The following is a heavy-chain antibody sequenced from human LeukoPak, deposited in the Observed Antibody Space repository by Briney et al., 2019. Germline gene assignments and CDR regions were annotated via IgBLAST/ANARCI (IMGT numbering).Heavy chain of an antibody. Sequence: GGSLRLSCAASGFTFSSYAMSWVRQAPGKGLEWVSGISGSGGSTYYADSLKGRLTISRDNSKNTLFLQMTSLRVEDTAVYYCAKGERLVGATTKYDYWGQGTLVTVSS. D-gene: IGHD1-26*01. CDR2: ISGSGGST. J-gene: IGHJ4*02. CDR3: AKGERLVGATTKYDY. V-gene: IGHV3-23*01. CDR1: GFTFSSYA.